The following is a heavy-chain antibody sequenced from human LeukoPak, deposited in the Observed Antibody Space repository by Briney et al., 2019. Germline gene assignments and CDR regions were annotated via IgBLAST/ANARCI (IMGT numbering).Heavy chain of an antibody. CDR3: ARGWELLGTPYFDY. D-gene: IGHD1-26*01. V-gene: IGHV1-69*13. CDR2: IIPIFGTA. CDR1: GGTFSSYA. Sequence: SVKVSCKASGGTFSSYAISWVRQAPGQGLEWMGGIIPIFGTANYAQKFQGRVTITADESTSTAYMELSSLRSEDTAVYYCARGWELLGTPYFDYWGQGTLVTVPS. J-gene: IGHJ4*02.